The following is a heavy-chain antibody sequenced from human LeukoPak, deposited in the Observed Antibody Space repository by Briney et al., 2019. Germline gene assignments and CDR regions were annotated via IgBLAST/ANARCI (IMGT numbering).Heavy chain of an antibody. V-gene: IGHV3-23*01. CDR3: AKVRGRYCSSTSCPLGNWFDP. J-gene: IGHJ5*02. D-gene: IGHD2-2*01. CDR1: GFTFSSYA. CDR2: ISGSGGST. Sequence: GGSLRLSCAASGFTFSSYAMSWVRQAPGKGLEWVSAISGSGGSTYYADSVKGRFTISRDNSKNTLYLQMNSLRAEDTAVYYCAKVRGRYCSSTSCPLGNWFDPWGQGTLVTVSS.